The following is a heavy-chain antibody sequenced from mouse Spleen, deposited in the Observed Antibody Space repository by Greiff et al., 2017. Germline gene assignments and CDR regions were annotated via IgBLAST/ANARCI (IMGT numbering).Heavy chain of an antibody. D-gene: IGHD1-2*01. Sequence: QVQLQQPGAELVRPGSSVKLSCKASGYTFTSYWMDWVKQRPGQGLEWIGNIYPSDSETHYNQKFKDKATLTVDKSSSTAYMQLSSLTSEDSAVYYCARGTTATGDYWGQGTTLTVSS. CDR1: GYTFTSYW. V-gene: IGHV1-61*01. CDR2: IYPSDSET. CDR3: ARGTTATGDY. J-gene: IGHJ2*01.